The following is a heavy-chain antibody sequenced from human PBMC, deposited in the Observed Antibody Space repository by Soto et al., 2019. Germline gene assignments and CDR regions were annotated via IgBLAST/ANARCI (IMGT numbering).Heavy chain of an antibody. CDR1: GGSISSGDYY. CDR2: IYYSGST. Sequence: QVQLQESGPGLVKPSQTLSLTCTVSGGSISSGDYYWSWIRQPPGKGLEWIGYIYYSGSTYYNPSLTSXXTXSXXTSKNQFSLKLSSVTAADPAVYYCASDSGYSYADLWGRGTLVTVSS. D-gene: IGHD5-18*01. J-gene: IGHJ2*01. CDR3: ASDSGYSYADL. V-gene: IGHV4-30-4*01.